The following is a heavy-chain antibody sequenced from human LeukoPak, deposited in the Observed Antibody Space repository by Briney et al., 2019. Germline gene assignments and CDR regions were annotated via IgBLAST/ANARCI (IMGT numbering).Heavy chain of an antibody. CDR1: GYTFTGYY. CDR2: INPNSGGT. J-gene: IGHJ3*02. CDR3: ARLEAHGGSDAFDI. D-gene: IGHD3-16*01. Sequence: ASVTVSCKASGYTFTGYYMHWVRQAPGQGLEWMGWINPNSGGTNYAQKFQGRVTMTRDTSISTAYMELSRLRSDDTAVYYCARLEAHGGSDAFDIWGQGTMVTVSS. V-gene: IGHV1-2*02.